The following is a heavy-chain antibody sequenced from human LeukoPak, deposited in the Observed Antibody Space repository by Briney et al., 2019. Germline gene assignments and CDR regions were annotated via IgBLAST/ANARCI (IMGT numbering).Heavy chain of an antibody. D-gene: IGHD3-16*02. CDR2: IYYSGST. Sequence: SPSETLSLTCTVSGGSISSSSYYWGWIRQPPGKGLEWIGSIYYSGSTYYNPSLKSRVTISVDTSKNQFSLKLSSVTAADTAVYYCARDRTFGGVIVEFDYWGQGTLVTVSS. CDR1: GGSISSSSYY. V-gene: IGHV4-39*07. CDR3: ARDRTFGGVIVEFDY. J-gene: IGHJ4*02.